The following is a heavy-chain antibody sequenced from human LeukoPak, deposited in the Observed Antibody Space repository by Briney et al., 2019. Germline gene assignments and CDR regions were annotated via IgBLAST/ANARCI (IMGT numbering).Heavy chain of an antibody. CDR1: GFTFSSYW. CDR3: ARDKIVGATVLDY. CDR2: IKQDGSEI. V-gene: IGHV3-7*05. D-gene: IGHD1-26*01. Sequence: GGSLRLSCAASGFTFSSYWMSWVRQAPMKGLEWVANIKQDGSEIYYVDSVKGRFTASRDNAKNSLYLQMNSLRGEDTAAYYCARDKIVGATVLDYWGQGTLVTVSS. J-gene: IGHJ4*02.